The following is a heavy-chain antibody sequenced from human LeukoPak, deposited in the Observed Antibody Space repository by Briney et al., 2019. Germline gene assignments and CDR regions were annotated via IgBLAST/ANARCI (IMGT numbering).Heavy chain of an antibody. Sequence: GGSLRLSCAASGFTFSRYAMSWVRQAPGKGLEWVSAVSGSGGSTYYADSVKGLFTISRDNSKNTLYLQMNSLRAEDTAVYYCAKRMIRGVNHDAFDLWGQGTMVAVSS. J-gene: IGHJ3*01. CDR3: AKRMIRGVNHDAFDL. CDR1: GFTFSRYA. CDR2: VSGSGGST. D-gene: IGHD3-10*01. V-gene: IGHV3-23*01.